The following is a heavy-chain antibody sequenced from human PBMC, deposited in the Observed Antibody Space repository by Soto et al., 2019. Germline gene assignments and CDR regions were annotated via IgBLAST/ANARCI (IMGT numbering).Heavy chain of an antibody. CDR1: GSTFTSYG. D-gene: IGHD6-19*01. CDR3: AREGGIAVAGTYYGMDV. Sequence: APVKVSFKASGSTFTSYGISWLRQAQGAGVEWMGWISAYNGNTNYAQKLQGRVTMTTDTSTSTAYMELRSLRSDDTAVYYCAREGGIAVAGTYYGMDVWGQWTTVTV. J-gene: IGHJ6*02. V-gene: IGHV1-18*01. CDR2: ISAYNGNT.